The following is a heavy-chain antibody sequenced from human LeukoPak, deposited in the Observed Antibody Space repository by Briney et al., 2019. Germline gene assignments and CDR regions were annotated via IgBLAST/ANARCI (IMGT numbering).Heavy chain of an antibody. CDR1: GGSISSSSYY. CDR2: IYYSGST. Sequence: PSETLSLTCTVSGGSISSSSYYWGWIRQPPGKGLEWIGSIYYSGSTYYNPSLKSRVTISVDTSKNQFSLKLSSVTAADTAVYYCARSGLNYYDSSGFLSRDPTAFDPWGQGTLVTVSS. D-gene: IGHD3-22*01. J-gene: IGHJ5*02. V-gene: IGHV4-39*01. CDR3: ARSGLNYYDSSGFLSRDPTAFDP.